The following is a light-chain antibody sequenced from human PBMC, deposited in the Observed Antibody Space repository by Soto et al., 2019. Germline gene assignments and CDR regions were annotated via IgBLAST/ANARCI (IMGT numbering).Light chain of an antibody. J-gene: IGLJ2*01. CDR1: SSNIGSNT. CDR3: AAWDDSLNGHVVVV. CDR2: SNN. Sequence: QSVLTQPPSASGTPGQRVTISCSGSSSNIGSNTVNWYQQLPGTAPKLLIYSNNQRPSGVPDRFSGSKSGTSASLAISGLQSEDEADYYCAAWDDSLNGHVVVVFGGGTKLTVL. V-gene: IGLV1-44*01.